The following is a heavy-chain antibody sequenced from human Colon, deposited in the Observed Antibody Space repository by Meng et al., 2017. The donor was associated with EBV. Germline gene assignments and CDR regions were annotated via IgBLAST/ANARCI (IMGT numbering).Heavy chain of an antibody. CDR1: GGSLRGAY. D-gene: IGHD2-8*02. CDR2: IIHGGSP. CDR3: ARRPTGIDY. Sequence: VQLPHWGAGLFKPSEILSLTCAVNGGSLRGAYWNWIRQPPGKGLEWIGEIIHGGSPSYNPSLKSRVTISIDTSKNQLSLMLSSVTAADTAVYYCARRPTGIDYWGQGTLVTVSS. V-gene: IGHV4-34*12. J-gene: IGHJ4*02.